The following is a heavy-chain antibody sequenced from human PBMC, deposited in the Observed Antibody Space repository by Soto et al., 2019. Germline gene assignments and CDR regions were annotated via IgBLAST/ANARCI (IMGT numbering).Heavy chain of an antibody. CDR3: ASLIAAAAPHAAFDI. V-gene: IGHV3-7*05. CDR1: GFTFSSYW. Sequence: GGSLRLSCAASGFTFSSYWMSWVRQAPGKGLEWVANIKQDGSGKYYVDSVKGRFTISRDNAKNSLYLQMNSLRAEDTAVYYCASLIAAAAPHAAFDIWGQGTMVTVSS. D-gene: IGHD6-13*01. J-gene: IGHJ3*02. CDR2: IKQDGSGK.